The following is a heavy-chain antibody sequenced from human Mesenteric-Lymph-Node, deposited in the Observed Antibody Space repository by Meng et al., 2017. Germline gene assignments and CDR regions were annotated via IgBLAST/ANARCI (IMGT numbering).Heavy chain of an antibody. CDR2: ISYDGNKK. CDR1: GFTFSDYA. J-gene: IGHJ4*02. Sequence: QVQLVESGGGVVQPGRSRRRSCAASGFTFSDYAMHWVCQAPGKGLEWVAVISYDGNKKYYAESMKGRFTVSRDDSKNTLYLQMNSLRGEDTAVYYCARDDDYANYSLDYWGQGTLVTVSS. CDR3: ARDDDYANYSLDY. D-gene: IGHD4-11*01. V-gene: IGHV3-30-3*01.